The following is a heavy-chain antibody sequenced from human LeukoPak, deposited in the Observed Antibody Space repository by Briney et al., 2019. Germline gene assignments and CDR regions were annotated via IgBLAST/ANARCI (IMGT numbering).Heavy chain of an antibody. V-gene: IGHV3-21*01. CDR2: ISSSSSYI. J-gene: IGHJ6*02. Sequence: GGSLRLSCAASGFTFSSYSMNWVRQAPGKGLEWVSSISSSSSYIYYADSVKGRFTISRDNAKNSLYPQMNSLRAEDTAVYYCARETNTAMVHLDVWGQGTTVTVSS. D-gene: IGHD5-18*01. CDR3: ARETNTAMVHLDV. CDR1: GFTFSSYS.